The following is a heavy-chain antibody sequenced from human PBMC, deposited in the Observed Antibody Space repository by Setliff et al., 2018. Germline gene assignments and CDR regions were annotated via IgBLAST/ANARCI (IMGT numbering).Heavy chain of an antibody. CDR1: GFTFSSYA. V-gene: IGHV3-23*01. J-gene: IGHJ6*02. CDR2: ISGSGGST. D-gene: IGHD3-3*01. Sequence: PGGSLRLSCAASGFTFSSYAMSWVRQAPGKGLEWVSAISGSGGSTYYADSVKGRFTISRDNSKNTLYLQMNSLRAEYTAVYYCAKVNNRFWSGYYPYYYAMDVWGQGTTVTVSS. CDR3: AKVNNRFWSGYYPYYYAMDV.